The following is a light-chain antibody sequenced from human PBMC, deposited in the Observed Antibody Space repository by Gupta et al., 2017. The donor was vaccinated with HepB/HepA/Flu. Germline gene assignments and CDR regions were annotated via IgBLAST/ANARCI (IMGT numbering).Light chain of an antibody. CDR2: ENS. V-gene: IGLV1-51*02. CDR1: SSNIGNNY. Sequence: QSVLTQPPSVSAAPGQKVTISCSGSSSNIGNNYVSWYQQLPETAPKLLIYENSNRPTGIPDRFSGSKSGTSATLGITGLQTGDEADYYCETWDSSLRAGVFGGGTKLTVL. CDR3: ETWDSSLRAGV. J-gene: IGLJ3*02.